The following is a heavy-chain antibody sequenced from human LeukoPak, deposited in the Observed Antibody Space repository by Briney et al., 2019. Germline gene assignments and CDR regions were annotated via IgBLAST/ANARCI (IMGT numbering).Heavy chain of an antibody. CDR3: ARDAYYYDSSGYYTGLPSDY. CDR1: GGTFSSYA. J-gene: IGHJ4*02. CDR2: IILIFGTA. Sequence: SVKVSCKASGGTFSSYAISWVRQAPGQGLEWMGGIILIFGTANYAQKFQGRVTITTDESTSTAYMELSSLRSEDTAVYYCARDAYYYDSSGYYTGLPSDYWGQGTLVTVSS. V-gene: IGHV1-69*05. D-gene: IGHD3-22*01.